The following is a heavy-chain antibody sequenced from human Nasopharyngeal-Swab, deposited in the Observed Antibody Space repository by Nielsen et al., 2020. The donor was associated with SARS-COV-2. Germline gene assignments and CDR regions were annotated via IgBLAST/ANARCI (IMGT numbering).Heavy chain of an antibody. CDR2: IYTSGST. V-gene: IGHV4-61*02. J-gene: IGHJ5*02. CDR3: ARESGPGGWFDP. CDR1: GGSISSGSYS. Sequence: PQPLSLTCTVSGGSISSGSYSWSWLRQPAGKGLEWIGRIYTSGSTNYNPSLKSRVTISVDTSKNQFSLKLSSVTAADTAVYYWARESGPGGWFDPWGQGTLVTVSS.